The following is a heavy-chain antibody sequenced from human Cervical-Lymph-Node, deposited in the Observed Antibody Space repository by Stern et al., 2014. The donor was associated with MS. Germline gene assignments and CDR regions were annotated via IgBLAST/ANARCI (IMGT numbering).Heavy chain of an antibody. CDR1: GFTFSSYS. Sequence: EVQLVESGGGLVKPGGSLRLSCAASGFTFSSYSMNWVRQAPGKGLEWVSSISSSSSYIYYADSAKGRFTISRDNAKNSLYLQMNSLRAEDTAVYYCARDLRYPPFAPWGQGTLFTVSS. CDR2: ISSSSSYI. J-gene: IGHJ5*02. CDR3: ARDLRYPPFAP. D-gene: IGHD3-9*01. V-gene: IGHV3-21*01.